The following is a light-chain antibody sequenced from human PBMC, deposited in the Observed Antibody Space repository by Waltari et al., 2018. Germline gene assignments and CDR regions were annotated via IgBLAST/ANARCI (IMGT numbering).Light chain of an antibody. Sequence: SYVLTQPPSVSVAPGKTARITCGGNNIGSKSVHWYQQKPGQAPVLVIYYDSDRPSGIPERFSGSNSGNTATLTISRVEAGDEADYYCQVWDSSSDPVFGGGIKLTVL. J-gene: IGLJ2*01. CDR1: NIGSKS. V-gene: IGLV3-21*04. CDR3: QVWDSSSDPV. CDR2: YDS.